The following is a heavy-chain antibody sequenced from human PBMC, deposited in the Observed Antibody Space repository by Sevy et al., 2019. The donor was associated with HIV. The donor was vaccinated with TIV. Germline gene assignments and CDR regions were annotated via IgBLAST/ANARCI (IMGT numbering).Heavy chain of an antibody. J-gene: IGHJ3*02. Sequence: SVKVSCKASGGTFSSYAISWVRQAPGQGLEWMGGIIPIFGTANYAQKFQGRVTITADESTSTAYMELSSLRSEDTAVYYCARSRNYYSSLDAFDIWGQGTMVTVSS. CDR2: IIPIFGTA. CDR3: ARSRNYYSSLDAFDI. V-gene: IGHV1-69*13. D-gene: IGHD3-22*01. CDR1: GGTFSSYA.